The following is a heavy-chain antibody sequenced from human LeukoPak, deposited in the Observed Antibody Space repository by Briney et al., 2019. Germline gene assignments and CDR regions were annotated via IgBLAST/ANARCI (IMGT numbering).Heavy chain of an antibody. V-gene: IGHV3-21*01. J-gene: IGHJ4*02. CDR2: ISSSSSYI. Sequence: VGSLRVSCAASGVTFSSYSMNFVRQAPGEGLEWASSISSSSSYIYYADSVKGRFTISRDNAKNSLYLQVNSLRGEDTAVYYCARADTTHPYYFDYWGQGTLVTVSS. CDR1: GVTFSSYS. D-gene: IGHD5-18*01. CDR3: ARADTTHPYYFDY.